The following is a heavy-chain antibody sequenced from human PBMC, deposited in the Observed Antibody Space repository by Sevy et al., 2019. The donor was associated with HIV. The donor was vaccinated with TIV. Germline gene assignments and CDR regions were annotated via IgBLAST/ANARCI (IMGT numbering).Heavy chain of an antibody. CDR2: LIGGGSRT. CDR1: GFPFSNFA. V-gene: IGHV3-23*01. CDR3: AKRRVQSGLSGGGANYGMDV. J-gene: IGHJ6*02. Sequence: GSLRLSCAASGFPFSNFAMSWVRQAPGKGLEWVSTLIGGGSRTYYADSVTGRFIISRDNSRNTLYLQMNSLRAEDTAIYYCAKRRVQSGLSGGGANYGMDVCGRGTTVTVPS. D-gene: IGHD2-8*02.